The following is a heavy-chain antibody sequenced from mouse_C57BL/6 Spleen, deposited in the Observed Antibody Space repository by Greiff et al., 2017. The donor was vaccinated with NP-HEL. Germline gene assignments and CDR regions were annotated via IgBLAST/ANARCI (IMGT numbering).Heavy chain of an antibody. CDR1: GFTFSSYG. V-gene: IGHV5-6*01. CDR3: ARHDYYGSPYYAMDY. CDR2: ISSGGSYT. D-gene: IGHD1-1*01. J-gene: IGHJ4*01. Sequence: EVQLVESGGDLVKPGGSLKLSCAASGFTFSSYGMSWVRQTPDKRLEWVATISSGGSYTYYPDSVKGRFTISRDNAKNTLYLQMSSLKSEDTAMYYGARHDYYGSPYYAMDYWGQGTSVTVSS.